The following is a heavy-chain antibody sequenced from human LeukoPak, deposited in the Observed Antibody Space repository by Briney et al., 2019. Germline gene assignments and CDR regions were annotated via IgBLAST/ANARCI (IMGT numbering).Heavy chain of an antibody. Sequence: KASETLSLTCTVSGGSISSSSYYWGWIRQPPGKGLEWIGSIYYSGSTYYNPSLKSRVTISVDTSKNQFSLKLSSVTAADTAVYYCARDGNVHYDFWSGDDYWGQGTQVTVSS. V-gene: IGHV4-39*02. J-gene: IGHJ4*02. CDR1: GGSISSSSYY. CDR2: IYYSGST. CDR3: ARDGNVHYDFWSGDDY. D-gene: IGHD3-3*01.